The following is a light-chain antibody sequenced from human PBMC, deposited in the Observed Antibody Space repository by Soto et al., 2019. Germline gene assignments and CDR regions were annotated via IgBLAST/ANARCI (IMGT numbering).Light chain of an antibody. J-gene: IGKJ1*01. CDR1: PSVRND. CDR2: DAS. Sequence: IVMTQSPVTLSLSPGERATLSCRASPSVRNDVAWYQQKPGQVPRLIVYDASTRPHGVPARFSASGSGTDFTLTSSSLQSEDFAVYYCQHHNSWPRTVGRGTKVELK. CDR3: QHHNSWPRT. V-gene: IGKV3-15*01.